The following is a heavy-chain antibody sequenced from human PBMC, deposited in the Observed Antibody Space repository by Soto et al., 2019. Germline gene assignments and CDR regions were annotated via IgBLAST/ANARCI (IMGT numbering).Heavy chain of an antibody. CDR3: ARLQYDILTGAHDH. CDR2: IDPSDSYT. D-gene: IGHD3-9*01. CDR1: GYDFTNYW. Sequence: GESLKISCKVSGYDFTNYWISWVRQMPGKGLEWMGRIDPSDSYTTYNPSFQGHVTMSADKSISTAYLQWSGLKASDTAIYYCARLQYDILTGAHDHWGQGTPVTVSS. J-gene: IGHJ4*02. V-gene: IGHV5-10-1*01.